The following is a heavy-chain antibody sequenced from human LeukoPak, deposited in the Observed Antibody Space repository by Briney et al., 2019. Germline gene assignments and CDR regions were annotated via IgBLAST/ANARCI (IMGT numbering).Heavy chain of an antibody. J-gene: IGHJ6*02. Sequence: GATVKVSCKASGYSFTGYYMHWVRQAPGQGLEWMAWINTNSGVTNYAQKFQGRVSMTRDTSISTVYMELRRLRSDDTAVYYCARPYYFGSGSRLSYYYFGMDVWGQGTTVTVSS. V-gene: IGHV1-2*02. D-gene: IGHD3-10*01. CDR3: ARPYYFGSGSRLSYYYFGMDV. CDR1: GYSFTGYY. CDR2: INTNSGVT.